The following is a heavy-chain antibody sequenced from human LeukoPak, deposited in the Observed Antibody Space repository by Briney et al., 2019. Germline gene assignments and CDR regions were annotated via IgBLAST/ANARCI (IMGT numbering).Heavy chain of an antibody. CDR3: ARDLRIQDAFDI. Sequence: SETLSLTCTVSGGSVSSGSYYWSWIRQPPGKGLEWIGYIYYSGSTNYNPSLKSRVTISVDTSKNQFSLKLSSVTAADTAVYYCARDLRIQDAFDIWGQGTMVIVSS. D-gene: IGHD4-17*01. CDR2: IYYSGST. V-gene: IGHV4-61*01. J-gene: IGHJ3*02. CDR1: GGSVSSGSYY.